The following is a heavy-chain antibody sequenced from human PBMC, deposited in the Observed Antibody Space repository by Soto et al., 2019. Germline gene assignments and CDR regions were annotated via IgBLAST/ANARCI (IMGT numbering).Heavy chain of an antibody. CDR2: ISSDGSDK. D-gene: IGHD6-13*01. CDR3: AKDQGIAASHGID. V-gene: IGHV3-30*18. Sequence: HPGGSLRLSCAASGVTFNNYGIHWFRQAPGTGLEWVAAISSDGSDKYYADSVKGRLTISRDNSKNTVYLQMHSLRAEDTAVYYCAKDQGIAASHGIDWGQGTMVTVSS. J-gene: IGHJ3*01. CDR1: GVTFNNYG.